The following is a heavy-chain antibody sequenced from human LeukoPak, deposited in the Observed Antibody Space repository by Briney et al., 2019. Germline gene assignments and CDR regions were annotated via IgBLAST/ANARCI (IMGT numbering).Heavy chain of an antibody. CDR2: IRYDGSNK. CDR3: AKVDYCSSTSCYKSGYYYYMDV. J-gene: IGHJ6*03. Sequence: GGSLRLSCAASGFTFSSYGMHWVRQAPGKGLEWVAFIRYDGSNKYYADSVKGRFTISRDNSKNTLYLQMNSLRAEDTAVYYCAKVDYCSSTSCYKSGYYYYMDVWGKGTTVTVSS. D-gene: IGHD2-2*02. CDR1: GFTFSSYG. V-gene: IGHV3-30*02.